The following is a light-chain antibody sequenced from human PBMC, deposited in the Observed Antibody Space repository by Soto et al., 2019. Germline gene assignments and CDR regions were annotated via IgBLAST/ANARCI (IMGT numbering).Light chain of an antibody. J-gene: IGLJ2*01. CDR2: EVT. Sequence: QSALTQPASVSGSPGQSITISCTGTSSDVGGYNYVSWYQQHPGKAPKLMIYEVTNRPSGISDRFSGSKSGNTASLTISGLQAEDESDYYCSSFATSGTTVIFGGGTKLTVL. CDR1: SSDVGGYNY. CDR3: SSFATSGTTVI. V-gene: IGLV2-14*01.